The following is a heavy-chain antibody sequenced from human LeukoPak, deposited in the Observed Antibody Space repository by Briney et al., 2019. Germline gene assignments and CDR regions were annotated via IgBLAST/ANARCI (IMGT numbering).Heavy chain of an antibody. D-gene: IGHD6-13*01. CDR2: IYFTGTT. CDR3: ARGSSSSWYSFDF. V-gene: IGHV4-4*07. CDR1: GGSISSYY. J-gene: IGHJ3*01. Sequence: SETLSLTCSVSGGSISSYYWSWIRQPAGKGLEWIGRIYFTGTTNYNPSLQRRVTMSVDTSKYQFSLELSSVTAADTAVYYCARGSSSSWYSFDFWGQGTVATVSS.